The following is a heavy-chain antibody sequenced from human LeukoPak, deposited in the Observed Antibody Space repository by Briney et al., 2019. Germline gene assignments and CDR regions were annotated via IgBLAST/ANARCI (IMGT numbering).Heavy chain of an antibody. V-gene: IGHV1-18*01. D-gene: IGHD3-10*01. J-gene: IGHJ5*02. Sequence: GASVKVSFKASGYTLSSYGISWVRQAPGQRLECMGWISAYNGNTNYAQKLQGRVTMTTDTSTSTAYMELRSLRSDDTAVYYCARVLTMVRGAFNWFDPWGQGTLVTVSS. CDR3: ARVLTMVRGAFNWFDP. CDR2: ISAYNGNT. CDR1: GYTLSSYG.